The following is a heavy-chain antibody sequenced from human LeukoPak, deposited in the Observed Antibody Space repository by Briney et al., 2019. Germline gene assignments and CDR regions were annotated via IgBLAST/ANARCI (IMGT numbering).Heavy chain of an antibody. CDR1: GRSISSYY. V-gene: IGHV4-59*01. D-gene: IGHD3-22*01. Sequence: RTSETLSLTCTVSGRSISSYYRSWIRQPPGKGLEWIGYIYYSGSTNYNPSLKSRVTISVDTSKNQFSLKLSSVTAADTAVYYCARHRGGFYYDSSGYRAWAFDIWGQGTMVTVSS. J-gene: IGHJ3*02. CDR3: ARHRGGFYYDSSGYRAWAFDI. CDR2: IYYSGST.